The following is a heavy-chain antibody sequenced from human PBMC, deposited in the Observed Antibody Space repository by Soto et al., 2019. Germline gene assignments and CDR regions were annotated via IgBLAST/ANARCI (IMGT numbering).Heavy chain of an antibody. CDR1: GFTFNTHW. Sequence: WWSLRLCCTASGFTFNTHWMHWFRQAPGKGLVWVSRIYFDGITTNYADSVKGRLTVSRDNAKNTVYLHVNTLRDEDTAVYYCARGGAMGVDYWGQGTLVTVSS. CDR2: IYFDGITT. J-gene: IGHJ4*02. CDR3: ARGGAMGVDY. D-gene: IGHD1-26*01. V-gene: IGHV3-74*01.